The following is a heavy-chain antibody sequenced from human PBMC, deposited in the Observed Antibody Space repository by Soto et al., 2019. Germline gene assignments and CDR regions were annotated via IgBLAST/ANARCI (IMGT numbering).Heavy chain of an antibody. CDR2: INPNSGGT. D-gene: IGHD6-19*01. CDR1: GYTFTGYY. CDR3: ARGPRNVAVAARGNWFDP. Sequence: SVKVSCKASGYTFTGYYMHWVRQAPEQGLEWMGWINPNSGGTNYAQKFQGWVTMTRDTSISTAYMELSRLRSDDTAVYYCARGPRNVAVAARGNWFDPWGQGTLVTVSS. V-gene: IGHV1-2*04. J-gene: IGHJ5*02.